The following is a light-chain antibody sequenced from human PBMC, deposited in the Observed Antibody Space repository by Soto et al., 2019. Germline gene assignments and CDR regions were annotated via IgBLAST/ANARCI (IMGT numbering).Light chain of an antibody. J-gene: IGKJ4*01. Sequence: IPMTQSPSSLSASVGDRVIITCRASQGISNFLAWFQEKPGKVPKLLIYAASTLQSGVPSRFSGSGSGTDFTLTINSLQPEDVATYYCQKYNSAPLTFGGGTKVEIK. V-gene: IGKV1-27*01. CDR1: QGISNF. CDR3: QKYNSAPLT. CDR2: AAS.